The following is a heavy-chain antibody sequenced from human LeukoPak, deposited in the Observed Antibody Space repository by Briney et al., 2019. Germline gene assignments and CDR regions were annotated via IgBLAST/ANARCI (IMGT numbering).Heavy chain of an antibody. J-gene: IGHJ4*02. Sequence: PGGSLRLSCAASGFPVSSNYMSWVRQAPGKGLEWVSVIYSGGSTYYADSVKGRFTISRDNSKNTLYLQMNSLRAEDTAVYYCARDLDSRGDYWGQGTLVTVSS. V-gene: IGHV3-53*01. D-gene: IGHD3-22*01. CDR2: IYSGGST. CDR3: ARDLDSRGDY. CDR1: GFPVSSNY.